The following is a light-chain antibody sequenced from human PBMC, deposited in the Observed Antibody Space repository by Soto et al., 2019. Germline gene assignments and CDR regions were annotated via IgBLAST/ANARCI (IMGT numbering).Light chain of an antibody. CDR2: AAS. CDR3: QKYNSAAT. Sequence: DIQMTQSPSSLSASVGDIVTITFRASQGISNYLAWYQQKPGKVPKLLIYAASTLQSGVPSRFSGSGSGTDFTLTISSLQPEDVATYYCQKYNSAATFGPGTKVDIK. CDR1: QGISNY. J-gene: IGKJ3*01. V-gene: IGKV1-27*01.